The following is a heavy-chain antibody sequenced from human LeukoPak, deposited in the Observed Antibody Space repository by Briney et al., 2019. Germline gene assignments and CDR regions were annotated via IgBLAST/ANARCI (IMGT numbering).Heavy chain of an antibody. V-gene: IGHV3-33*01. Sequence: GGSLRLSCAASGFTFGSYGMHWVRQAPGKGLEWVAVIWYDGSNKYYADSVKGRFTISRDNSKNTLYLQMNSLRAEDTAVYYCARETFGDHGDPGYWGQGTLVTVSS. J-gene: IGHJ4*02. CDR3: ARETFGDHGDPGY. CDR1: GFTFGSYG. CDR2: IWYDGSNK. D-gene: IGHD4-17*01.